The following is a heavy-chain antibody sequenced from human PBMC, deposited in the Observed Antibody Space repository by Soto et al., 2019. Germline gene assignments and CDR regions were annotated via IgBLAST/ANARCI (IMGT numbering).Heavy chain of an antibody. J-gene: IGHJ4*02. CDR1: GFTVSSNY. Sequence: PGGSLRLSCAASGFTVSSNYMSWVRQAPGKGLEWVSVIYSGGSTYYADSVKGRFTISRDNSKNTLYPQMNSLRAEDTAVYYCARGPGDYYFDYWGQGTLVTVSS. CDR3: ARGPGDYYFDY. CDR2: IYSGGST. D-gene: IGHD4-17*01. V-gene: IGHV3-66*01.